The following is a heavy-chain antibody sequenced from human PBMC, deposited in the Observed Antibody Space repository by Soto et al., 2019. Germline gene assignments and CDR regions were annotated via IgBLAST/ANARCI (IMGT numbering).Heavy chain of an antibody. J-gene: IGHJ4*02. CDR3: ARRGSGSYYDY. D-gene: IGHD1-26*01. CDR2: ISGSGDST. CDR1: GFTFSSYA. Sequence: EVQLLESGGGLVQPGGSLRLSCAASGFTFSSYAMRWVRQAPGKGLEWVSAISGSGDSTYYADSVKGRFTTSRDNSKNTRYLQMKSLRAEDTAVYHCARRGSGSYYDYWGQGTLVTVSS. V-gene: IGHV3-23*01.